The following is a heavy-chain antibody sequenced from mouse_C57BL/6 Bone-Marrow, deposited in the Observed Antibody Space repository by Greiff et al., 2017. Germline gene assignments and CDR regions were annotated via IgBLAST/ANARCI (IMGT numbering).Heavy chain of an antibody. Sequence: VQLKQSGAELVRPGASVKLSCTASGFNIKDDYMHWVKQRPEQGLEWIGWIDPENGDTEYASKFQGKAPITADTSSNTAYLQLSSLTSEDTAVYYCTTFYYGSSYWYFDVWGTGTTVTVSS. D-gene: IGHD1-1*01. CDR2: IDPENGDT. CDR1: GFNIKDDY. V-gene: IGHV14-4*01. J-gene: IGHJ1*03. CDR3: TTFYYGSSYWYFDV.